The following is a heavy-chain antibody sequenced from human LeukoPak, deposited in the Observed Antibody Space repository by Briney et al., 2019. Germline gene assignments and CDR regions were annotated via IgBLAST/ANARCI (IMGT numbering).Heavy chain of an antibody. V-gene: IGHV3-7*03. Sequence: GGSLRLSCAASGFTFTTYWMTWVRQAPGKGLEWVANIKQDGSDKYYVDSVKGRFTISRDNARKSVYLQMNSLRAEDTAVYYCAKHQRVTRGPYYYYMDVWGKGTTVTVSS. J-gene: IGHJ6*03. CDR1: GFTFTTYW. CDR3: AKHQRVTRGPYYYYMDV. CDR2: IKQDGSDK. D-gene: IGHD4-17*01.